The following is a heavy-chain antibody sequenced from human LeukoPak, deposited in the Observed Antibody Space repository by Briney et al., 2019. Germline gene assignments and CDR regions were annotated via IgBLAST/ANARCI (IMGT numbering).Heavy chain of an antibody. CDR2: ISDSGTTV. J-gene: IGHJ4*02. CDR3: ATSRGSWPDYFDY. CDR1: GFTFSAYY. Sequence: PGGSLRLSCAASGFTFSAYYMTWIRQAPGEGLQWVSYISDSGTTVEYTDSVKGRFTMSRDNAKNSLYLQMNSLRAEDTAVYYCATSRGSWPDYFDYWGQGTLVTVSS. V-gene: IGHV3-11*04. D-gene: IGHD6-13*01.